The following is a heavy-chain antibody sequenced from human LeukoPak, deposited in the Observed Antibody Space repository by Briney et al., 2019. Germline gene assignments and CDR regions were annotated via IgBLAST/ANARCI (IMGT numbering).Heavy chain of an antibody. J-gene: IGHJ3*02. Sequence: PGGSLRLSCAGSGFRFSTYSIKWVRQAPGKGLEWVSLIGGSGSFIYYADSVRGRFTISRDNAKNSVYLQMNSLRDEDTAVYFCARTTTVTTPVAFDIWGQGTMVTVSS. D-gene: IGHD4-17*01. CDR1: GFRFSTYS. CDR3: ARTTTVTTPVAFDI. V-gene: IGHV3-21*06. CDR2: IGGSGSFI.